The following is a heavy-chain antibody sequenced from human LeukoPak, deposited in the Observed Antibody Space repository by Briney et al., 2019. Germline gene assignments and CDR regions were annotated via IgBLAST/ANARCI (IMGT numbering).Heavy chain of an antibody. CDR3: ARDQVYYDFWSGPSPMDV. J-gene: IGHJ6*03. CDR1: GGSISSGSYY. V-gene: IGHV4-61*02. Sequence: SQTLSLTCTGSGGSISSGSYYWGWIRQPAGKGLEWIGRIYTSGSTNYNPSLKSRVTISVDTSKNQSSLKLSSVTDADTAVYYCARDQVYYDFWSGPSPMDVWGKGTTVTVSS. D-gene: IGHD3-3*01. CDR2: IYTSGST.